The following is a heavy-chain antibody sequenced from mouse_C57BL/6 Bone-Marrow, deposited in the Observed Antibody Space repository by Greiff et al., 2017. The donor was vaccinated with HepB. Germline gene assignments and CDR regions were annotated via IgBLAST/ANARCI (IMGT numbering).Heavy chain of an antibody. CDR1: GYTFTDYY. D-gene: IGHD1-1*01. Sequence: QVQLQQSGAELVRPGASVKLSCKASGYTFTDYYINWVKQRPGQGLEWIARIYPGSGNTYYNEKFKGKATLTAEKSSSTAYMQLSSLTSEDSAVYFCARDYYYCFYWYFDVWGTGTTVTVSS. CDR2: IYPGSGNT. J-gene: IGHJ1*03. V-gene: IGHV1-76*01. CDR3: ARDYYYCFYWYFDV.